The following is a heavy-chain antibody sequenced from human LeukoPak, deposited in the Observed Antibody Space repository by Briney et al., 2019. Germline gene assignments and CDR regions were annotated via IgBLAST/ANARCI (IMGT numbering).Heavy chain of an antibody. CDR3: ATGPLDY. CDR1: GFTVTNAW. CDR2: IRSKTNGGTT. Sequence: GGSLRLSCAVSGFTVTNAWMTWVRQAPGKGLEWVGLIRSKTNGGTTDYTAPVKGRFTISRDDSENTLYLQMNSLRTEDTAVYYCATGPLDYWGQGTLVTVSA. V-gene: IGHV3-15*01. J-gene: IGHJ4*02.